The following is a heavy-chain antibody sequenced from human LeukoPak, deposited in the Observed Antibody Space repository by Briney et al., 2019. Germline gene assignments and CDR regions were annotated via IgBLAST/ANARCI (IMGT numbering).Heavy chain of an antibody. CDR2: INHSGST. J-gene: IGHJ5*02. CDR1: GGSFSGYY. Sequence: PSETLSLTCAVYGGSFSGYYWSWIRQPPGKGLEWIGEINHSGSTNYNPSLKSRVTISVDTSKNQFSLKLSSVTAADTAVYYCARHKIHYDILILSRGSPFDPWGQGTLVTVSS. D-gene: IGHD3-9*01. CDR3: ARHKIHYDILILSRGSPFDP. V-gene: IGHV4-34*01.